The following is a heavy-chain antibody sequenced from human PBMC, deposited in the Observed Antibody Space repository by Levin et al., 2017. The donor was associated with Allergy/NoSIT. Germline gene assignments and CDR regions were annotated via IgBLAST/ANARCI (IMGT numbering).Heavy chain of an antibody. J-gene: IGHJ4*02. CDR2: IYPGDSDT. CDR3: ARHERLSSAFDY. V-gene: IGHV5-51*01. D-gene: IGHD2-2*01. CDR1: GYSFTSYW. Sequence: ASVKVSCKGSGYSFTSYWIGWVRQMPGKGLEWMGIIYPGDSDTRYSPSFQGQVTISADKSISTAYLQWSSLKASDTAMYYCARHERLSSAFDYWGQGTLVTVSS.